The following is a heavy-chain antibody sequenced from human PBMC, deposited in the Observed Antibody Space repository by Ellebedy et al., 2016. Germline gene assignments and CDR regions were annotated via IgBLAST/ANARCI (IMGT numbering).Heavy chain of an antibody. CDR2: IYYSGST. Sequence: SETLSLXCTVSGGSISSSSYYWGWIRQPPGKGLEWIGSIYYSGSTYYNPSLKSRVTISVDTSKNQFSLKLSSVTAADTAVYYCARDLYGSGSLYWGQGTLVTVSS. CDR1: GGSISSSSYY. D-gene: IGHD3-10*01. CDR3: ARDLYGSGSLY. J-gene: IGHJ4*02. V-gene: IGHV4-39*07.